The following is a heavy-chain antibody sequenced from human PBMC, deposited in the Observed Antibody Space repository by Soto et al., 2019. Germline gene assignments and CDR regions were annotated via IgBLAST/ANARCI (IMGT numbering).Heavy chain of an antibody. V-gene: IGHV3-23*01. Sequence: PGGSLRLSCAASGFTFTTYSMSCVRQAPGKGLEWVAHITATESVGKTFYADSVKGRFTISRDNSKDTLHLQMKSLRAEDTALYYCAKDKPGTTAFDIWGQGTMVTLSS. CDR3: AKDKPGTTAFDI. J-gene: IGHJ3*02. CDR2: ITATESVGKT. CDR1: GFTFTTYS. D-gene: IGHD1-1*01.